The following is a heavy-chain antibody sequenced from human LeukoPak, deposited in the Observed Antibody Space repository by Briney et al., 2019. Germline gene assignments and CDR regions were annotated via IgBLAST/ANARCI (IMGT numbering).Heavy chain of an antibody. V-gene: IGHV4-34*01. Sequence: SETLSLTCAVYGGSFSGYYWSWIRQPPGKGLEWIGEINHSGSTNYNPSLKSRVTISVDTSKNQFSLKLSSVTAADTAVYYCARVRWELWRGEGYFDYWGQGTLVTVSS. D-gene: IGHD1-26*01. J-gene: IGHJ4*02. CDR1: GGSFSGYY. CDR3: ARVRWELWRGEGYFDY. CDR2: INHSGST.